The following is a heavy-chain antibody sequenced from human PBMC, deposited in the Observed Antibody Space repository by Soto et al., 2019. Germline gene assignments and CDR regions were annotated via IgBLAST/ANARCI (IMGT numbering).Heavy chain of an antibody. CDR2: INHSGST. CDR3: ARGGTPSSGSYYPHNRPEYYGMDV. Sequence: PSETLSLTCTVSGGSISSGDYYWSWIRQPPGKGLEWIGEINHSGSTNYNPSLKSRVTISVDTSKNQFSLKLSSVTAADTAVYYCARGGTPSSGSYYPHNRPEYYGMDVWGQGTTVTVSS. D-gene: IGHD3-10*01. CDR1: GGSISSGDYY. V-gene: IGHV4-39*07. J-gene: IGHJ6*02.